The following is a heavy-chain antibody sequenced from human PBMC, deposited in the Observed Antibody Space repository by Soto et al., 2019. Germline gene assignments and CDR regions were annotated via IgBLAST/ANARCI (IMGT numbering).Heavy chain of an antibody. D-gene: IGHD3-16*01. Sequence: NPGGSLRLSCAASGFAFGSYVMNWVRQAPGKGLEWVSSISGSSGHILYADSVRGRFTISRDNAENSLHLEMNNLRADDTAVYYCASPKGGAFDTWGQGTMVTVSS. V-gene: IGHV3-21*06. J-gene: IGHJ3*02. CDR3: ASPKGGAFDT. CDR1: GFAFGSYV. CDR2: ISGSSGHI.